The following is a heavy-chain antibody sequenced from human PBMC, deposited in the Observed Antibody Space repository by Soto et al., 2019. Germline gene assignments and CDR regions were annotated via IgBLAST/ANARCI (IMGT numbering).Heavy chain of an antibody. V-gene: IGHV3-7*01. Sequence: EVQLVESGGDLVQPGGSLRLSCADSGFTFSDFWMSWVRQATGKGLDWVANIKHDGSENYYVDSVEGRFTISRDNTKDSLYLQMNSLRAEDTAVYYCARGGSWGPDFWGQGTLVTVSS. J-gene: IGHJ4*02. CDR1: GFTFSDFW. CDR2: IKHDGSEN. D-gene: IGHD2-15*01. CDR3: ARGGSWGPDF.